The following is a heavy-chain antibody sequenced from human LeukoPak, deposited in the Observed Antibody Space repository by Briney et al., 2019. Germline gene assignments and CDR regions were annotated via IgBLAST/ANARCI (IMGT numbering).Heavy chain of an antibody. V-gene: IGHV3-48*01. CDR3: AKVCGGDCKTHRAAIYYFDY. CDR1: GFTFSSYS. CDR2: ISSSSSTI. Sequence: PGGSLRLSCAASGFTFSSYSMNWVRQAPGKGLEWVSYISSSSSTIYYADSVKGRFTISRDNAKNSLYLQMNSLRAEDTAVYYCAKVCGGDCKTHRAAIYYFDYWGQGTLVTVSS. D-gene: IGHD2-21*02. J-gene: IGHJ4*02.